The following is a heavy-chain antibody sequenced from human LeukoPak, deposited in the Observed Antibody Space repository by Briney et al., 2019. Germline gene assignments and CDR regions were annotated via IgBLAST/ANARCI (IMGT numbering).Heavy chain of an antibody. CDR3: AKGAMVGGQDEWFDP. CDR2: ISYDGSNK. J-gene: IGHJ5*02. D-gene: IGHD3-10*01. Sequence: GRSLRLSCAASGFTFSSYGMHWVRQAPGKGLEWVAVISYDGSNKYYADSVKGRFTISRDNSKNTLYLQMNSLRAEDTAVYYCAKGAMVGGQDEWFDPWGQGTLVTVSS. CDR1: GFTFSSYG. V-gene: IGHV3-30*18.